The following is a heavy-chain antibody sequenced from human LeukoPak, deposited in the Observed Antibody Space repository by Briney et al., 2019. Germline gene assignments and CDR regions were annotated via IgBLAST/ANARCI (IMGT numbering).Heavy chain of an antibody. CDR2: IYNSGGT. V-gene: IGHV4-4*07. CDR3: ARGRYCSADICSGGDAFDI. CDR1: GGSINNYY. Sequence: SETLSLTCTVSGGSINNYYWSWIRQPAGKGLEWIVRIYNSGGTNYNPSLKSRLTMSVDTSKNQFSLKLSSVTAADTAVYYCARGRYCSADICSGGDAFDIWGQGTMVSVSS. D-gene: IGHD2-15*01. J-gene: IGHJ3*02.